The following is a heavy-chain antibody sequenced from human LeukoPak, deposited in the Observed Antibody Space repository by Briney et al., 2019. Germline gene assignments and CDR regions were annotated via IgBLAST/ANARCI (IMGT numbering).Heavy chain of an antibody. CDR3: VKKGQADDDGKPD. D-gene: IGHD1-1*01. CDR1: GFTFSNSA. J-gene: IGHJ1*01. Sequence: GGSLRLSCAASGFTFSNSAMNWVRQAPWKGLEWVSSINNVGSHIYYADSVKGRFTISRDNSKNTLYLQMNDLRADDTAVYYCVKKGQADDDGKPDWGQGTLVTVSS. V-gene: IGHV3-21*04. CDR2: INNVGSHI.